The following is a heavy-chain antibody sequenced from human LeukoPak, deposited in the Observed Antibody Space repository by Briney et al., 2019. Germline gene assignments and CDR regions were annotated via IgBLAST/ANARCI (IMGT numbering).Heavy chain of an antibody. CDR3: ARQIRGDYYGSGSYVMLGWFDP. D-gene: IGHD3-10*01. CDR2: IYYSGST. CDR1: GGSISSSSYS. J-gene: IGHJ5*02. V-gene: IGHV4-39*01. Sequence: SETLSLTCTVSGGSISSSSYSWGWIRQPPGKGLEWIGSIYYSGSTYYNPSLKSRVTISVDTSKNQFSLKLSSVTAADTAVYYCARQIRGDYYGSGSYVMLGWFDPWGQGTLVTVSS.